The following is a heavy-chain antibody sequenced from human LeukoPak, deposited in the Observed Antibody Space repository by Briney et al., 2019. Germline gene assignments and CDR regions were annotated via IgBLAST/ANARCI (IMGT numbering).Heavy chain of an antibody. V-gene: IGHV3-74*01. Sequence: PGGSLRLSCAASGFTFSSYWMHWVRQAPGKGLVWVSRINRDGSSTSYADSVKGRFTISRDNAKNTLYLQMNSLRAEDTAVYYCARDHKNAFDIWGQGTMVTVSS. CDR1: GFTFSSYW. CDR3: ARDHKNAFDI. J-gene: IGHJ3*02. CDR2: INRDGSST.